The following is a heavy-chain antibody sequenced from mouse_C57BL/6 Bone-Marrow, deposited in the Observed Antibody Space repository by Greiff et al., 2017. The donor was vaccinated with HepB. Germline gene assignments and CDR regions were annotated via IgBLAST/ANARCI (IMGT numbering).Heavy chain of an antibody. CDR2: IYPGSGST. V-gene: IGHV1-55*01. Sequence: QVQLQHPGAELVKPGASVKMSCKASGYTFTSYWLTWVKQRPGQGLEWIGDIYPGSGSTNYNEKFKSKATLTVDTSSSTAYMQLSSLTSEDSAVYYCARDGYRYYLDYWGQGTSVTVSS. CDR1: GYTFTSYW. J-gene: IGHJ4*01. D-gene: IGHD2-12*01. CDR3: ARDGYRYYLDY.